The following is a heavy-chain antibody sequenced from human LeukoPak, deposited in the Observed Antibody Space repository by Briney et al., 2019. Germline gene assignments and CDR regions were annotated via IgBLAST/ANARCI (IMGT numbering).Heavy chain of an antibody. J-gene: IGHJ4*02. D-gene: IGHD3-16*01. CDR1: GFTSIAYA. CDR2: ISGDGTRT. CDR3: AKWPEGAMDYFDY. Sequence: GGSLRLSCVGSGFTSIAYALTWARQAPVKGLEWVSAISGDGTRTYYADSVKGRFTISRDNSKNTLYLEMSSLRVEDTAIYYCAKWPEGAMDYFDYWGQGTLVTVSS. V-gene: IGHV3-23*01.